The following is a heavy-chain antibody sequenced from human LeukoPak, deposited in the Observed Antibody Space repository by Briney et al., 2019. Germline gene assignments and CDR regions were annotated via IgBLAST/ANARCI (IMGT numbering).Heavy chain of an antibody. J-gene: IGHJ4*02. CDR2: ISSSSSYI. CDR3: ARAGVDYYGSGSHFDY. Sequence: PGGSLRLSCAASGFTFSSYSMNGVRQAPGKGLEWVSSISSSSSYIYYADSVKGRFTISRDNAKNSLYLQMNSLRAEDTAVYYCARAGVDYYGSGSHFDYWGQGTLVTVSS. D-gene: IGHD3-10*01. CDR1: GFTFSSYS. V-gene: IGHV3-21*01.